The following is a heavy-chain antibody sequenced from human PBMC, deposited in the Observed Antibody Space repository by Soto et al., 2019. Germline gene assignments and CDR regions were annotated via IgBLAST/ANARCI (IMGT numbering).Heavy chain of an antibody. CDR2: ISAHNGNT. D-gene: IGHD1-26*01. J-gene: IGHJ4*02. CDR1: GYTFNKHA. CDR3: AKVLSGTYFDDADY. V-gene: IGHV1-18*01. Sequence: QVQLVQSGAEVKKPGASVMLSCKDSGYTFNKHAIMWVRQARGQGLEWMGWISAHNGNTNSAPKFQGRLTMTTDTSTSTAYMELRSLRADDTAVYYCAKVLSGTYFDDADYWGQGTLVTVSS.